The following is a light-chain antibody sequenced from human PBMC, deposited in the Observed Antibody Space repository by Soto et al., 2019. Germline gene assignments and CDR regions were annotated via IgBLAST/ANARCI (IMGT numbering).Light chain of an antibody. Sequence: DIQMTQSPSSVSASVGDRVTITCRASQGINNWLAWYQQKPGKAPELLIYAVSYLQSGVPSRFSGSGSGTDFTLTVSSLQPEDFVTYYCQQGYSTPITFGQGTRLEI. V-gene: IGKV1-12*01. J-gene: IGKJ5*01. CDR1: QGINNW. CDR2: AVS. CDR3: QQGYSTPIT.